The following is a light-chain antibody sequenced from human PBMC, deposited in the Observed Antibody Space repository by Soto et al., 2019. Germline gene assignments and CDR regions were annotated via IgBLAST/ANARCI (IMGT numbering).Light chain of an antibody. CDR2: DAS. Sequence: EIVMTQSPATLSVSPGERATLSCRASQSVSRNVAWYQQKTGQAPRLLIHDASTRATGISVRFSGSGSGTEFTLTISSLQSEDFAVYYCQQYNNWLWTFGQGTNVEIK. CDR1: QSVSRN. V-gene: IGKV3-15*01. CDR3: QQYNNWLWT. J-gene: IGKJ1*01.